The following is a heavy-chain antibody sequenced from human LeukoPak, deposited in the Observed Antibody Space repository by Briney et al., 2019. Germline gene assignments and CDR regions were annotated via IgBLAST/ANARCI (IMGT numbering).Heavy chain of an antibody. Sequence: PSETLSLTCAVYGGSFSGYYWSWIRQPPGKGLEWIGEINHSGSTNYNSSLKSRVTISVDTSKNQFSLKLSSVAAADTAVYYCARGSLLDYWGQGTLVTVSS. CDR1: GGSFSGYY. V-gene: IGHV4-34*01. CDR3: ARGSLLDY. CDR2: INHSGST. J-gene: IGHJ4*02.